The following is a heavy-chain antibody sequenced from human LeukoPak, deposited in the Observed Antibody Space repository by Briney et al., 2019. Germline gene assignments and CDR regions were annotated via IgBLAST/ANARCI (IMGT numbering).Heavy chain of an antibody. CDR3: ATQRGSYLWGPDFDY. CDR1: GYTFTGYY. J-gene: IGHJ4*02. Sequence: ASVKVSCKASGYTFTGYYMHWVRQAPGQGLEWMGWINPNSGDTKYAQKFQGRVTMTRDTSISTAYMELSRLRSDDTAVYYCATQRGSYLWGPDFDYGGQGTRVTVSS. V-gene: IGHV1-2*02. D-gene: IGHD3-16*01. CDR2: INPNSGDT.